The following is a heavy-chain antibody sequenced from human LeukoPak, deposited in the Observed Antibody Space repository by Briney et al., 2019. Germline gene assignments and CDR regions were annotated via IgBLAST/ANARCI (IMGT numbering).Heavy chain of an antibody. J-gene: IGHJ6*02. CDR1: GGSISSSSYY. CDR2: IYYSGST. D-gene: IGHD4-17*01. V-gene: IGHV4-39*01. CDR3: ARLMGTGPPSVYGVPIDYYYGMDV. Sequence: SETLSLTCTVSGGSISSSSYYWGWIRQPPGKGLEWIGSIYYSGSTYYNPSLKSRVTISVDASKNQFSLKLSSVTAADTAVYYCARLMGTGPPSVYGVPIDYYYGMDVWGQGTTVTVSS.